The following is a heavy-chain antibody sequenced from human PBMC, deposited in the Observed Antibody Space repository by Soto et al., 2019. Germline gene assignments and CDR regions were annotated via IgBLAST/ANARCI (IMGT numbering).Heavy chain of an antibody. Sequence: VASVKVSCKASGYTFTGYYMHWVRQAPGQGLEWMGWINPNSGGTNYAQKFQGWVTMTRDTSISTAYMELSRLRSDDTAVYYCARDRGGYCSGGSCYSSAWFDAWGQGTPVTVSS. V-gene: IGHV1-2*04. D-gene: IGHD2-15*01. CDR1: GYTFTGYY. CDR2: INPNSGGT. J-gene: IGHJ5*02. CDR3: ARDRGGYCSGGSCYSSAWFDA.